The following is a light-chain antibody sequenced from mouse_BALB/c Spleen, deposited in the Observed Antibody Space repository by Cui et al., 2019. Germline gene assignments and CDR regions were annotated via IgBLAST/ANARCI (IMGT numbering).Light chain of an antibody. CDR2: WAS. CDR1: QDVSTA. J-gene: IGKJ2*01. Sequence: DIVMTQSHKFMSTSVVVRVSITCKASQDVSTAVAWYQQRPGQSPKLLIYWASTQHAGVPDRFTGSGSGTDYTLTISSVQAEDLALYYCQQNYSTPYTFGGGTKLEIK. V-gene: IGKV6-25*01. CDR3: QQNYSTPYT.